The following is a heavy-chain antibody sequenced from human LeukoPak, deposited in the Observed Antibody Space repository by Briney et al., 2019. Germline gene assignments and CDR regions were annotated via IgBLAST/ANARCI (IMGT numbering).Heavy chain of an antibody. CDR1: GYTFTSCA. CDR2: INTNTGNT. CDR3: ARQGPGYCGNTRCYGVDY. J-gene: IGHJ4*02. D-gene: IGHD2-2*01. V-gene: IGHV7-4-1*02. Sequence: ASVKVSCKASGYTFTSCAMNWVRQAPGQGLEWMGWINTNTGNTTYAQGFTGRFVFSLDTSVSTAYLQISSLKAEDTAVYYCARQGPGYCGNTRCYGVDYWGQGSLVTVSS.